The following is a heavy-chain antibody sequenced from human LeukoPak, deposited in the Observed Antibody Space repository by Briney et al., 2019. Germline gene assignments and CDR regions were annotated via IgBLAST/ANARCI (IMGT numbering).Heavy chain of an antibody. CDR2: IYYSGST. CDR1: GGSISSYY. V-gene: IGHV4-59*01. CDR3: ARESPIIQGDYNPRGYYYYGMDV. D-gene: IGHD4-17*01. J-gene: IGHJ6*02. Sequence: SETLSLTCTVSGGSISSYYWSWIRQPPGKGLEWIGYIYYSGSTNYNPSLKSRVTISVDTSKNQFSLKLSSVTAADTAVYYYARESPIIQGDYNPRGYYYYGMDVWGQGTTVTVSS.